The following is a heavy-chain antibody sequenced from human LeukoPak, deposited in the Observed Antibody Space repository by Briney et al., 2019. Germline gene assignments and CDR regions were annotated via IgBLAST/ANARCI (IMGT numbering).Heavy chain of an antibody. D-gene: IGHD6-6*01. CDR2: ISYDGSNK. Sequence: GGPLRLSCAASGFTFSSYGMHWVRQAPGKGLEWVAVISYDGSNKYYADSVKGRFTISRDNSKNTLYLQMNSLRADDTAVYYCAKAFSGSSWVFDIWGHGTMVTVSS. V-gene: IGHV3-30*18. CDR3: AKAFSGSSWVFDI. J-gene: IGHJ3*02. CDR1: GFTFSSYG.